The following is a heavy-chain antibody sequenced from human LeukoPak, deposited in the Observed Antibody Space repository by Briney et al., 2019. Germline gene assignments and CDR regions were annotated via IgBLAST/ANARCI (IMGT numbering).Heavy chain of an antibody. J-gene: IGHJ5*01. CDR3: ARGKVGSSWYWFDY. Sequence: GGSLRLSCADSGFTFRSYSMNWVRQAPGRGLEWVSSISSGSSVIFYADSVKGRFTISRDNAKNSLYLQMISLRAEDTAMYYCARGKVGSSWYWFDYWGQGTLVTVSS. CDR1: GFTFRSYS. CDR2: ISSGSSVI. D-gene: IGHD6-13*01. V-gene: IGHV3-21*01.